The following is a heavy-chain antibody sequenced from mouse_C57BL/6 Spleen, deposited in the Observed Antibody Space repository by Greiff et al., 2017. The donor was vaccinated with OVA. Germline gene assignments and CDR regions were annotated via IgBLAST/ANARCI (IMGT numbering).Heavy chain of an antibody. CDR2: IDPNSGGT. J-gene: IGHJ4*01. D-gene: IGHD1-1*01. V-gene: IGHV1-72*01. CDR3: ARWGITTVVATSEYYAMDY. CDR1: GYTFTSYW. Sequence: QVQLQQPGAELVKPGASVKLSCKASGYTFTSYWMHWVKQRPGRGLEWIGRIDPNSGGTKYNEKFKSKATLTVDKPSSTAYMQLSSLTSEDSAVYYCARWGITTVVATSEYYAMDYWGQGTSVSVSS.